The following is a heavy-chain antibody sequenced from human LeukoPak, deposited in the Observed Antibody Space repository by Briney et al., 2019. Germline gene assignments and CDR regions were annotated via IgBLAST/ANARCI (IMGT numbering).Heavy chain of an antibody. D-gene: IGHD1-26*01. Sequence: SVKVSCKASGGTFSSYAISWVRQAPGQGLECIGRIIPIRGTATYAQTFKGRVTITADKTTSTAYMELSSMRSEDTAVYYCAKDRVGANDYWGKGTLVTVSS. CDR2: IIPIRGTA. CDR1: GGTFSSYA. CDR3: AKDRVGANDY. V-gene: IGHV1-69*04. J-gene: IGHJ4*02.